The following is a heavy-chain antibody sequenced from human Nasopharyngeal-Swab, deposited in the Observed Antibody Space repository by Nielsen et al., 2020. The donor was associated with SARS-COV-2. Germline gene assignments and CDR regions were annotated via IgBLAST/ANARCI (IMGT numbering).Heavy chain of an antibody. CDR2: ISGSGGST. Sequence: GGSLRLSCAASGFTVSSNYMSWVRQAPGKGLEWVSAISGSGGSTYYADSVKGRFTISRDNSKNTLYLQMNSLRAEDTAVYYCAKGAYYYGSGSYYNVDYYYGMDVWGQGTTVTVSS. CDR3: AKGAYYYGSGSYYNVDYYYGMDV. V-gene: IGHV3-23*01. J-gene: IGHJ6*02. D-gene: IGHD3-10*01. CDR1: GFTVSSNY.